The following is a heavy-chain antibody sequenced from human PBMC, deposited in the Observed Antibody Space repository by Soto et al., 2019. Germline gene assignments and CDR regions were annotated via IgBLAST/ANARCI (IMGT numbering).Heavy chain of an antibody. CDR1: GGSFSGYY. J-gene: IGHJ4*02. Sequence: PSETLSLTCAVYGGSFSGYYWSWIRQPPGKGLEWIGEINHSGSTNYNPSLKSRVTISVDTSKNQFSLKLSSVTAADTAVYYCARVQLEPYYFDYWGQGTLVTVSS. CDR2: INHSGST. D-gene: IGHD1-1*01. V-gene: IGHV4-34*01. CDR3: ARVQLEPYYFDY.